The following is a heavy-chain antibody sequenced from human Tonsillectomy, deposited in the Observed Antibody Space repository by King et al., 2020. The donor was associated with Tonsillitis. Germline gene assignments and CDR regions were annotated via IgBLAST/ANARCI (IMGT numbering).Heavy chain of an antibody. J-gene: IGHJ4*02. D-gene: IGHD1-26*01. CDR2: MYSSGTI. CDR1: GGSISNNDHY. V-gene: IGHV4-39*01. Sequence: QLQESGPGVVKPSETLSLTCTVSGGSISNNDHYWALVRQPPGKGLEWIGYMYSSGTIFYNPSLKSRITISGGTSENRFSLKLSSVTAADTAVYFCARYVSGSFDYWGQGALVTVSS. CDR3: ARYVSGSFDY.